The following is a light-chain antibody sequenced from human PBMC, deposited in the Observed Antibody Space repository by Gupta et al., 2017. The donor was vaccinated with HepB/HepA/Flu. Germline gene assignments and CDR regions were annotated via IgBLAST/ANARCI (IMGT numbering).Light chain of an antibody. CDR3: AAWDDSLNGHVV. Sequence: QSVLTQPPSAPGTPGRTVTTPCSGSSSNIGSNTVNWYQQPPGTAPKLLIYSNNQRPSGVPGRFSGSKSGTSASLAISGLQSEDEADYYCAAWDDSLNGHVVFGGGTKLTVL. CDR2: SNN. CDR1: SSNIGSNT. V-gene: IGLV1-44*01. J-gene: IGLJ2*01.